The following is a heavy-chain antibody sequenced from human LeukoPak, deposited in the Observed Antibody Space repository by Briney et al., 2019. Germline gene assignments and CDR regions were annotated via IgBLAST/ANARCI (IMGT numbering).Heavy chain of an antibody. V-gene: IGHV1-69*13. Sequence: SVKVSCKASGGTFSSYAISWVRQAPGQGLEWMGGIIPIFGTANYAQKFQGRVTITADESTSTAYMELSSLRSEDTAVYYCARDSYDYVGGSYRTWFDPWGQGTLVTVSS. CDR3: ARDSYDYVGGSYRTWFDP. CDR2: IIPIFGTA. J-gene: IGHJ5*02. CDR1: GGTFSSYA. D-gene: IGHD3-16*02.